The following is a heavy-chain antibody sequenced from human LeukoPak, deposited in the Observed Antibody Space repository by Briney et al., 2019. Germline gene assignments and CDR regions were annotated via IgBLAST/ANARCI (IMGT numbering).Heavy chain of an antibody. D-gene: IGHD6-13*01. CDR3: ARDLPLQQLVHFNGDY. CDR1: RYTFTRYY. Sequence: ASVKVSCKASRYTFTRYYMHWVRQAPGQGLEWMGWINPNSGGTNYAQKFQGRVTMTRDTSISTAYMELSRLRSDDTAVYYCARDLPLQQLVHFNGDYWGQGTLVTVSS. J-gene: IGHJ4*02. V-gene: IGHV1-2*02. CDR2: INPNSGGT.